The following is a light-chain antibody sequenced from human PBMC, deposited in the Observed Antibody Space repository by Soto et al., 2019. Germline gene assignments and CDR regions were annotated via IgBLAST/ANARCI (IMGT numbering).Light chain of an antibody. CDR2: AVT. CDR3: CSYAGSVI. J-gene: IGLJ2*01. CDR1: TSDVGGYNY. V-gene: IGLV2-11*01. Sequence: QSALTQPRSVSGSPGQSVTISCTGTTSDVGGYNYVSWYQQHPGKAPKVMIYAVTRRPSGVPDRFSGSKSGNTASLTISGLQAEDEADYYCCSYAGSVIFGGGTKLTVL.